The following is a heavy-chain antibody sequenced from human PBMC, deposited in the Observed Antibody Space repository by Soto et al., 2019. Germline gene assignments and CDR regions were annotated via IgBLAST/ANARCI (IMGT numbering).Heavy chain of an antibody. V-gene: IGHV3-21*01. Sequence: PGGSLRLSCAASGFTFSSYSMNWVRQAPGKGLEWVSSISSSSSYIYYADSVKGRFTISRDNAKNSLYLQTNSLRAEDTAVYYCAKDSISSGSYRKVDYWGQGTTVTVSS. CDR2: ISSSSSYI. J-gene: IGHJ4*02. CDR3: AKDSISSGSYRKVDY. D-gene: IGHD1-26*01. CDR1: GFTFSSYS.